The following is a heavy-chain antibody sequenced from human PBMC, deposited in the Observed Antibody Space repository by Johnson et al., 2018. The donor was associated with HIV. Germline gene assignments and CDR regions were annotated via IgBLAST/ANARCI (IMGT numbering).Heavy chain of an antibody. CDR3: AKDRTNWGYDAFDI. Sequence: MQLVESGGGLIQPGGSLRLSCAASGFTVSSNYMSWVRQAPGKGLEWVSTNGTAGDTYYPGSGKGRYTISRENAKNSLYLEMNSLRAGDTAVYYCAKDRTNWGYDAFDIWGQGTMVTVSS. V-gene: IGHV3-13*01. CDR2: NGTAGDT. CDR1: GFTVSSNY. J-gene: IGHJ3*02. D-gene: IGHD3-16*01.